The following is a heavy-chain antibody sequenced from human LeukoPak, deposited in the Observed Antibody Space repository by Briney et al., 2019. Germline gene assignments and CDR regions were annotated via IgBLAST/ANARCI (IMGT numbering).Heavy chain of an antibody. J-gene: IGHJ6*02. D-gene: IGHD2-2*01. CDR2: IYYSGST. Sequence: SETLSLTCNVSGGSISSYYWSWIRQPPGKGLEWIGYIYYSGSTNYNPSLKSRVTISVDTSKNQFSLKLSSVTAADTAVYYCASTHCASPSCYSYYYSGLDVWGQGTTVIVSS. CDR3: ASTHCASPSCYSYYYSGLDV. CDR1: GGSISSYY. V-gene: IGHV4-59*01.